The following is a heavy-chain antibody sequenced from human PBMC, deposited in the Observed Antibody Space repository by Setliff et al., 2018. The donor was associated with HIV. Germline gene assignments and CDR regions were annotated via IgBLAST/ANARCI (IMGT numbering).Heavy chain of an antibody. CDR2: INQSGIS. CDR3: ARRGDFWSGYYGRYYYYYMDV. J-gene: IGHJ6*03. D-gene: IGHD3-3*01. Sequence: SETLSLTCAVYGGSFSDHYWTWIRQPPGKGLEWIGEINQSGISNLNPSLKSRVTIPIDTPKNQFSLKLTSVTAADTAVYYCARRGDFWSGYYGRYYYYYMDVWGKGTTVTVSS. CDR1: GGSFSDHY. V-gene: IGHV4-34*01.